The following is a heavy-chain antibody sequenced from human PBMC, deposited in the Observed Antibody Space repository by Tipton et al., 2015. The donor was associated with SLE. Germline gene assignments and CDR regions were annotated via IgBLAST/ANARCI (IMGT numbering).Heavy chain of an antibody. V-gene: IGHV4-59*11. D-gene: IGHD6-19*01. CDR1: GGSISSHY. J-gene: IGHJ2*01. Sequence: TLSLTCTVSGGSISSHYWNWIRQPPGKGLEWIGYIYYSGSTNYNPSLKSRVTISVDTSKNQFSLKLSSVTAADAAVYYCARDSSGGYDMWYFDLWGRGSLVTFSS. CDR3: ARDSSGGYDMWYFDL. CDR2: IYYSGST.